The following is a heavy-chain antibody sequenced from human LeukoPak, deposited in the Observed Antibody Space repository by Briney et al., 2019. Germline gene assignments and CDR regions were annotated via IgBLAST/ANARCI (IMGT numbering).Heavy chain of an antibody. V-gene: IGHV3-15*01. CDR3: TTPAFLGKSPYGLDV. CDR2: IKTITDDGTT. Sequence: GGSLRLSCVASGFTLSNAWMSWGRQAPGKGLEWVGRIKTITDDGTTDYAAPVTGRFTISRDDSKDMLFLQMNTLKTEDTAVYYCTTPAFLGKSPYGLDVWGQGTTVTVSS. CDR1: GFTLSNAW. J-gene: IGHJ6*02. D-gene: IGHD3-3*01.